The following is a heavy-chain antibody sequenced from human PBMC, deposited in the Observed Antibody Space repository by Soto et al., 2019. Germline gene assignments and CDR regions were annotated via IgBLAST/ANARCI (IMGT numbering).Heavy chain of an antibody. J-gene: IGHJ3*02. CDR2: ISGSGGST. V-gene: IGHV3-23*01. CDR3: AKDPSHYDFWSGRI. Sequence: PGGSLRLSCSASGFTFXSYAMSWVRQAPGKGLEWVSAISGSGGSTYYADSVKGRFTISRDNSKNTLYLQMNSLRAEDTAVYYCAKDPSHYDFWSGRIWGQGTMVTVSS. CDR1: GFTFXSYA. D-gene: IGHD3-3*01.